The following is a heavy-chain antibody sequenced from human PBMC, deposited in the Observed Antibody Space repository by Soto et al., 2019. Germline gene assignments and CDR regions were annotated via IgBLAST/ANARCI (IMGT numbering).Heavy chain of an antibody. J-gene: IGHJ4*02. Sequence: TSETLSLPCTVSGGSINNYYWSWIRQSPGRGLEWIGYIFYSGVTNYNPSLKSRVTVSVDTAKNHFSLNLTSVTAADTAVYFCARLRCSGDCCHSRGIFDYWGPGTLVIGSS. V-gene: IGHV4-59*08. CDR3: ARLRCSGDCCHSRGIFDY. CDR1: GGSINNYY. CDR2: IFYSGVT. D-gene: IGHD2-21*02.